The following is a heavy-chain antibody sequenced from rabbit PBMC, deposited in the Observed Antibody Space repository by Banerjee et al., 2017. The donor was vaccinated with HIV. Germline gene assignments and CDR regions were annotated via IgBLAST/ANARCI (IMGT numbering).Heavy chain of an antibody. D-gene: IGHD1-1*01. CDR2: IDPVFGST. V-gene: IGHV1S39*01. J-gene: IGHJ4*01. CDR1: GFDFSNYG. CDR3: VREYGSSSGYFGVFDL. Sequence: QEQLKETGGGLVQPGGSLTLSCKASGFDFSNYGVSWVRQAPGKGLEWIGYIDPVFGSTYYASWVNGRFTISKTSWTTVTLQMTSLTAADTATYFCVREYGSSSGYFGVFDLWGPGTLVTVS.